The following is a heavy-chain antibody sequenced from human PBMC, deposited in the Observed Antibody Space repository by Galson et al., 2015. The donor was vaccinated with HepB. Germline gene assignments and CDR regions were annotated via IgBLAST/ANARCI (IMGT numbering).Heavy chain of an antibody. D-gene: IGHD1-26*01. CDR3: AREMTQESGSYHNWFDP. CDR1: GYTFTSYG. CDR2: MNPNSGNT. Sequence: SVKVSCKASGYTFTSYGISWVRQAPGQGLEWMGWMNPNSGNTGYAQKFQGRVTMTRNTSISTAYMELSSLRSEDTAVYYCAREMTQESGSYHNWFDPWGQGTLVTVSS. V-gene: IGHV1-8*02. J-gene: IGHJ5*02.